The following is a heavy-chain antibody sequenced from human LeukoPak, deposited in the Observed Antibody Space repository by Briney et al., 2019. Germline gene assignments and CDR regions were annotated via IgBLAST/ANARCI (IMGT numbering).Heavy chain of an antibody. CDR2: IVVGSGNT. CDR1: GFTFTSSA. D-gene: IGHD6-19*01. Sequence: SVKVSCKASGFTFTSSAVQWVRQARGQRLEWIGWIVVGSGNTNYAQKSQERVTITRDMSTSTAYMELSSLRSEDTAVYYCAADGVAAVAGTFDYWGQGTLVTVSS. CDR3: AADGVAAVAGTFDY. V-gene: IGHV1-58*01. J-gene: IGHJ4*02.